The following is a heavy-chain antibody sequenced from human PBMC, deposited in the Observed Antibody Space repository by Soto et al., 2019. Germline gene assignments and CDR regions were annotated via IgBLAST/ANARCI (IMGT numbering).Heavy chain of an antibody. CDR3: AKFLSPSGY. V-gene: IGHV3-48*01. CDR1: GFTFSSYS. J-gene: IGHJ4*02. D-gene: IGHD3-10*01. Sequence: PGGSLRLSCAASGFTFSSYSMNWVRQAPGKGLEWVSYISSSSSTIYYADSVKGRFTISRDNSKNTLYLQMNSLRAEDTAVYYCAKFLSPSGYWGQGTLVTVSS. CDR2: ISSSSSTI.